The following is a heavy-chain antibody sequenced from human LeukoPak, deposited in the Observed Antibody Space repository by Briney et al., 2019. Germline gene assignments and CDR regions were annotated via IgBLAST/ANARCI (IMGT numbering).Heavy chain of an antibody. CDR2: INPYSGGT. D-gene: IGHD3-22*01. J-gene: IGHJ4*02. CDR1: GYTFTGYY. CDR3: VTVRSYYESGGDFDY. Sequence: ASVKVSCKASGYTFTGYYIHWVRQAPGQGLEWMAWINPYSGGTNYAQKFQGRVTMTRDTSISTAYMEVRRLRSDDTAVYYCVTVRSYYESGGDFDYWGQGTLVTVSS. V-gene: IGHV1-2*02.